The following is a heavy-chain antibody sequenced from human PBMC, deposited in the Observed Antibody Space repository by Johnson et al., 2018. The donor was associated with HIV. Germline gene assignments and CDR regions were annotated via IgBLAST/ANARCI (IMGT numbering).Heavy chain of an antibody. CDR3: ARVGGILGTPSDAFDI. CDR2: ISSSGSTI. D-gene: IGHD7-27*01. CDR1: GFKFSDYY. V-gene: IGHV3-11*04. J-gene: IGHJ3*02. Sequence: QVQLVESGGGLVQPGGSLRLSCAASGFKFSDYYMTWIRQAPGKGLEWVSYISSSGSTIYYADSVKGRLTISRDNANNSLYLRMNGLRAEDTAVYYCARVGGILGTPSDAFDIWGQGTMVTVSS.